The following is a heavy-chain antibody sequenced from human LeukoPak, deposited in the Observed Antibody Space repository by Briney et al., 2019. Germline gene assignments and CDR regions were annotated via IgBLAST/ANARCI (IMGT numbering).Heavy chain of an antibody. CDR2: ISGSGGST. CDR3: AKDAYYYDGSGSDY. Sequence: GGSLRLSCAASGFTFSSYGMSWVRQAPGKGLEWVSAISGSGGSTYYADSVKGRFTISRDNSKNTLYLQMNSLRAEDTAVYYCAKDAYYYDGSGSDYWGQGTLVTVSS. CDR1: GFTFSSYG. V-gene: IGHV3-23*01. D-gene: IGHD3-22*01. J-gene: IGHJ4*02.